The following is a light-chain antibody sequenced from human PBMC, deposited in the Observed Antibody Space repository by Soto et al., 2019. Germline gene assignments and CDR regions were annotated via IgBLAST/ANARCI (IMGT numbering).Light chain of an antibody. CDR3: SSFTSSNTYV. V-gene: IGLV2-14*01. CDR2: DVT. J-gene: IGLJ1*01. Sequence: QSALTQPASVSGSPGQSITISCTGTSSDFGDYNYVSWYQQHPGKAPKLMIYDVTNRPSGISNRLSGSKSGNTASLTISGRQAEDEADYYCSSFTSSNTYVFGTGTKLTVL. CDR1: SSDFGDYNY.